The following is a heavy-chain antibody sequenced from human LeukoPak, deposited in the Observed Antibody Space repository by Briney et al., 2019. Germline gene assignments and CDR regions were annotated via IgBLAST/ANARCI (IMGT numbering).Heavy chain of an antibody. J-gene: IGHJ4*02. CDR3: AKKSKWFGGPFDY. D-gene: IGHD3-10*01. Sequence: GGSLRLSCAASGFTFSTYWMSWVRQAPGKGLEWVANIKQDGSEKYYVDSVKGRFTISRDNTKNSLYLQMNSLRAEDTAVYYCAKKSKWFGGPFDYWGQGTLVTVSS. V-gene: IGHV3-7*01. CDR2: IKQDGSEK. CDR1: GFTFSTYW.